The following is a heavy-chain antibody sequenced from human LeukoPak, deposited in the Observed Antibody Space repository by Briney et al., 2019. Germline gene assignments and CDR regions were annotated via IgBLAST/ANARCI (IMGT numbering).Heavy chain of an antibody. CDR3: AKENNWNDGNFGY. V-gene: IGHV3-33*06. CDR2: IWYDGSNK. D-gene: IGHD1-20*01. Sequence: GGSLRLSCAASGFTFSSYGMHWVRQAPGKGLEWVAVIWYDGSNKYYADSVKGRFTISRDNSKNTLYLQMNSLRAEDTAVYYCAKENNWNDGNFGYWGQGALVTVSS. CDR1: GFTFSSYG. J-gene: IGHJ4*02.